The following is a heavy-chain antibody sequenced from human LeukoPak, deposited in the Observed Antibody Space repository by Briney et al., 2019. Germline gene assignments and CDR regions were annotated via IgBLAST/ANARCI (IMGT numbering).Heavy chain of an antibody. D-gene: IGHD4/OR15-4a*01. CDR2: IYYSGST. CDR1: GGSISSSSYY. CDR3: ATPTGVRLLDAFDI. Sequence: SETLSLTCTVSGGSISSSSYYWGWIRQPPGKGLEWFGSIYYSGSTYYNPSLKSRVTISVDTSKNQFSLKLSSVTAADTAVYYCATPTGVRLLDAFDIWGQGTMVTVSS. V-gene: IGHV4-39*01. J-gene: IGHJ3*02.